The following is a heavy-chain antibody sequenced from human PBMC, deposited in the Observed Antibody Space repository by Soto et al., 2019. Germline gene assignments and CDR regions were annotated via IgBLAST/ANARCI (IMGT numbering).Heavy chain of an antibody. V-gene: IGHV1-46*01. CDR3: AREGYAFWSGYYSRRYGMDV. D-gene: IGHD3-3*01. J-gene: IGHJ6*02. CDR1: GYTFTSYY. CDR2: INPSGGST. Sequence: GASVKVSCKASGYTFTSYYMHWVRQAPGQGLEWMGIINPSGGSTSYAQKFQGRVTMTRDTSTSTVYMELSSLRSEDTAVYYCAREGYAFWSGYYSRRYGMDVWGQGTTVTVSS.